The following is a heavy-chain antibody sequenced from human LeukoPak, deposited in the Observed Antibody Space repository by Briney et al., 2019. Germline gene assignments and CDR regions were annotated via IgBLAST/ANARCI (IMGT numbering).Heavy chain of an antibody. V-gene: IGHV5-51*01. Sequence: GESLKISCKGSGYSLTRYWIGWVRQMPGKGLEWMGIIYPGESDTRYSPSFQGQVTISADKSISTAYLQWSSLKASDSGMYYCAITYSSGWYWGQGTLVIVSS. J-gene: IGHJ4*02. CDR3: AITYSSGWY. CDR2: IYPGESDT. CDR1: GYSLTRYW. D-gene: IGHD6-19*01.